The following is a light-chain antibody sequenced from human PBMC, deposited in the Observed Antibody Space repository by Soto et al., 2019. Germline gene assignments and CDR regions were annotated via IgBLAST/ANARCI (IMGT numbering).Light chain of an antibody. CDR2: DAS. V-gene: IGKV1-5*01. CDR3: QQANSFPIT. CDR1: QSVNHW. J-gene: IGKJ5*01. Sequence: IQMTQYPSTLSASIGERVTISCRASQSVNHWLAWYQRKPGKAPKLLIHDASTLESGIPSRFSGSGSGTEFTLTISSLQPDDFATYYCQQANSFPITFGQGTRLEIK.